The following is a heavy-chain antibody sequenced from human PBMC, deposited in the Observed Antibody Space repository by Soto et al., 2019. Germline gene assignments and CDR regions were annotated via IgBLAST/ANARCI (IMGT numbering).Heavy chain of an antibody. CDR3: AKSLRWMITSPPFDP. D-gene: IGHD3-16*01. CDR1: GYTFTSYY. V-gene: IGHV1-46*01. J-gene: IGHJ5*02. Sequence: GASVKVSCKASGYTFTSYYMHWVRQAPGQGLEWMGIINPSGGSTSYAQKFQGRFTISRDNSKNTLYLQMNSLRAEDTAVYYCAKSLRWMITSPPFDPWGQGTLVTVSS. CDR2: INPSGGST.